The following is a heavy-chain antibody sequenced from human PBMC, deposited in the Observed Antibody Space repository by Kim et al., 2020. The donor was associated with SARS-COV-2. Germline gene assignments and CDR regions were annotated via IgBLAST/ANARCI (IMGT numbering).Heavy chain of an antibody. CDR1: GGSISSSNW. CDR3: ARVAASSGWYVSDY. V-gene: IGHV4-4*02. J-gene: IGHJ4*02. D-gene: IGHD6-19*01. CDR2: IYHSGST. Sequence: SETLSLTCAVSGGSISSSNWWSWVRQPPGKGLEWIGEIYHSGSTNCNPSLKSRVTISVDKSKNQFSLKLSSVTAADTAVYYCARVAASSGWYVSDYWGQGTLVTVSS.